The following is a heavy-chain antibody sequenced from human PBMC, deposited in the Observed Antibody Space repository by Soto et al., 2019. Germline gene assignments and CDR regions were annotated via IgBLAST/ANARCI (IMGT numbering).Heavy chain of an antibody. Sequence: EVQLLESGGALVQPGGSLRLSCRASGFTFSSHAMSWVRQAPGKGLEWVAGVGDRGTPIYYAHSVKGRFAISRDNARDTLHLQLNSLRAEDTAIDYCAKQNIFSGIRYFEKWGQGTLVTVSS. CDR1: GFTFSSHA. J-gene: IGHJ1*01. V-gene: IGHV3-23*01. CDR2: VGDRGTPI. CDR3: AKQNIFSGIRYFEK. D-gene: IGHD3-9*01.